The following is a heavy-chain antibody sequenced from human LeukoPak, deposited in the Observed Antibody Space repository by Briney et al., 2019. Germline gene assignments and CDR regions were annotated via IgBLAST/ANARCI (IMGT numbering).Heavy chain of an antibody. Sequence: GASVKVSCKASGYTFTSYYMHWVRQAPGQGLEWMGIINPSGGSTSYAQKFQGRVTVTRDTSTSTVYMELGSLRSEDTAVYYCASSRGIAAAGIFDYWGQGTLVTVSS. J-gene: IGHJ4*02. CDR1: GYTFTSYY. CDR2: INPSGGST. D-gene: IGHD6-13*01. V-gene: IGHV1-46*01. CDR3: ASSRGIAAAGIFDY.